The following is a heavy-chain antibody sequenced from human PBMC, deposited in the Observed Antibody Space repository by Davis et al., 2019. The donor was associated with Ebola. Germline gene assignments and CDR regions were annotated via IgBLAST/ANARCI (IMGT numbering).Heavy chain of an antibody. J-gene: IGHJ4*02. V-gene: IGHV3-48*01. CDR3: ARDPKVTRGNYRYTPVDH. CDR2: ISSSSSTI. D-gene: IGHD3-16*02. CDR1: GFTFSSYS. Sequence: GESLKISCAASGFTFSSYSMNWVRQAPGKGLEWVSYISSSSSTIYYADSVKGRFTISRDNAKNSLFLQMNSLRAEDTAVYYCARDPKVTRGNYRYTPVDHWGQGTLVTVSS.